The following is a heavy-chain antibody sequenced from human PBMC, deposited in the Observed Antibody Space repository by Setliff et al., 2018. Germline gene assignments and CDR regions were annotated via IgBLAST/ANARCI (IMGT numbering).Heavy chain of an antibody. D-gene: IGHD3-10*01. CDR3: ARADAPDLWFGIFDY. CDR1: GFTFSDYY. CDR2: ISSSGSTI. Sequence: LGGSLRLSCAASGFTFSDYYMSWIRQAPGKGLEWVSYISSSGSTIYYADSVKGRFTISRDNAKNSLYLQMNSLRAEDTAVYYCARADAPDLWFGIFDYWGQGTLVTVSS. V-gene: IGHV3-11*01. J-gene: IGHJ4*02.